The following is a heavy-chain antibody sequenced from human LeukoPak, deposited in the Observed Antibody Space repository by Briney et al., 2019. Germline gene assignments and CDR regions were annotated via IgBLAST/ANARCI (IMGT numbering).Heavy chain of an antibody. CDR1: GGSISSYY. CDR3: ARIDWTTDY. D-gene: IGHD3-9*01. CDR2: IHHSRST. J-gene: IGHJ4*02. V-gene: IGHV4-38-2*02. Sequence: SETLSLTCTVSGGSISSYYWGWIRQPPGKGLEWIATIHHSRSTYYNPSLKSRVTISVDTSKNQFSLKLSSVTAADTAVYYCARIDWTTDYWGQGTLVTVSS.